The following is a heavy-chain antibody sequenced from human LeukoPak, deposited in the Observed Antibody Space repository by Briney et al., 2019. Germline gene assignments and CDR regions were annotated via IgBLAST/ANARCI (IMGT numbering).Heavy chain of an antibody. CDR2: IFHSGTT. V-gene: IGHV4-38-2*02. J-gene: IGHJ5*02. CDR1: GYSISDGYY. D-gene: IGHD1-26*01. Sequence: SETLSLTCTVSGYSISDGYYWGWIRQPPGKGLEWIASIFHSGTTYYNPSLKSRVTISVDTSKNQFSLKLISVTAADTAVYYCARGQGAAVPQVGKNWFDLWGQGTRVIVSS. CDR3: ARGQGAAVPQVGKNWFDL.